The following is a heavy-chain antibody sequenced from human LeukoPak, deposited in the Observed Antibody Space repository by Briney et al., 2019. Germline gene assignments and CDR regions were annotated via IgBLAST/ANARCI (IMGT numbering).Heavy chain of an antibody. D-gene: IGHD1-26*01. Sequence: GGTLRLSCAASGFTFSSYGMTWVRQAPGKGLEWVSGISGSGGSTYYADSVKGRFTISRDNSKNTLYLQMNSLRAEDTAVYYCAKDTSGAAFDYWGQGTLVTVSS. J-gene: IGHJ4*02. V-gene: IGHV3-23*01. CDR2: ISGSGGST. CDR3: AKDTSGAAFDY. CDR1: GFTFSSYG.